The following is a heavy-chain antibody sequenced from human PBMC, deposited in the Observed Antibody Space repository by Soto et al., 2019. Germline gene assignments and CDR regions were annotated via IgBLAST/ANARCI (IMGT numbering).Heavy chain of an antibody. Sequence: QVQLVQSGTEVVEPGASVKVSCKASGYSFITYGISWVRQAPGQGLEWMGWISPYNGNAQYVQRFQGRVTMTADTSTNTAFLDLTTLRSDDTAIYYCARDREQWALTKVCQYWGQGTLVAVSS. D-gene: IGHD6-19*01. CDR2: ISPYNGNA. CDR3: ARDREQWALTKVCQY. J-gene: IGHJ1*01. V-gene: IGHV1-18*01. CDR1: GYSFITYG.